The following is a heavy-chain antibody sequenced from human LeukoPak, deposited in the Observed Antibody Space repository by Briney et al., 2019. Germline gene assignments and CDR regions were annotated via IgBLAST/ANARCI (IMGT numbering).Heavy chain of an antibody. J-gene: IGHJ4*02. CDR2: IYHSGST. CDR1: GGSISTYY. CDR3: ASAIIAAAGTGRFDY. Sequence: SETLSLTCTVSGGSISTYYWNWIRQPPGKGLEWIGYIYHSGSTYYNPSLKSRVTISVDRSKNQFSLKLSSVTAADTAVYYCASAIIAAAGTGRFDYWGQGTLVTVSS. D-gene: IGHD6-13*01. V-gene: IGHV4-59*12.